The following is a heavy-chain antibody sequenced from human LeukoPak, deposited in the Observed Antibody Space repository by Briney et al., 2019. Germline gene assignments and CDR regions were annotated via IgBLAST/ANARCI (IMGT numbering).Heavy chain of an antibody. CDR2: IRSKAYGGTT. V-gene: IGHV3-49*04. J-gene: IGHJ4*02. CDR1: GFTFGDYA. CDR3: TREGRGSDAFDY. Sequence: GRSLRLSCTTSGFTFGDYAMSWVRQAPGKGLEWVGFIRSKAYGGTTEYAASVKGRFTISRDDSRRIVYLQMNSLKTEDTAVYYCTREGRGSDAFDYWGQGTLVTVSS. D-gene: IGHD3-16*01.